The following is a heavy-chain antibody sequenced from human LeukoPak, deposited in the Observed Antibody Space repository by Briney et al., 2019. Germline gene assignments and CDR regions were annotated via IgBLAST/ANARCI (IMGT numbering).Heavy chain of an antibody. V-gene: IGHV4-31*03. J-gene: IGHJ4*02. CDR2: IYYSGST. Sequence: SETLSLTRTVSGGSISSGGYYWSWIRQHPGKGLEWIGYIYYSGSTYYNPSLKSRVTISVDTSKNQFSLKLSSVTAADTAVYYCARAYGDYWRPDYWGQGTLVTVSS. CDR3: ARAYGDYWRPDY. D-gene: IGHD4-17*01. CDR1: GGSISSGGYY.